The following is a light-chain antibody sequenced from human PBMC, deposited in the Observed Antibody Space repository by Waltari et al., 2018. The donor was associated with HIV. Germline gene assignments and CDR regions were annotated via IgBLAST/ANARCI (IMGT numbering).Light chain of an antibody. V-gene: IGLV1-40*01. Sequence: GAPGLWVSISCTGNSSNIGAGYEVHWYRQSPGTAPRLVIYGDTIRASGVPDRFSGSRSGNSVSLTITGLRADDEADYYCSSYISSSRPVFGGGTKLTVL. J-gene: IGLJ3*02. CDR3: SSYISSSRPV. CDR1: SSNIGAGYE. CDR2: GDT.